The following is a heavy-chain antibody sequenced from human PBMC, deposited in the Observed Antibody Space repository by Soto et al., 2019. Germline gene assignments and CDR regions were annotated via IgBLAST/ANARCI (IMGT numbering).Heavy chain of an antibody. J-gene: IGHJ4*02. CDR2: ISGSDGST. CDR3: AKDRERDAWYEDY. Sequence: PGGSLRLSFVASGFSFSSYAMSWVRQAPGKGLEWVSVISGSDGSTYYADSVKGRFTISRDNSKNTLYLQMNSLSAEDTAVYYCAKDRERDAWYEDYWGQGTLVTVSS. D-gene: IGHD6-13*01. CDR1: GFSFSSYA. V-gene: IGHV3-23*01.